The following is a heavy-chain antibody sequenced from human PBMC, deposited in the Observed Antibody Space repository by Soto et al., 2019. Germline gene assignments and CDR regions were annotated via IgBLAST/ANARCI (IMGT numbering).Heavy chain of an antibody. Sequence: EVKLVESGGGLVKPGGSLRLSCAASGFSFSDVSMNWVLQAPGKGLEWVGRIQTKPYGGATDYAAPVRGRFTISRDDSKSTLYLQMNSLKTDDTAVYYCTSHPVESRGFYFDWWGQGTRVTVSS. J-gene: IGHJ4*02. CDR2: IQTKPYGGAT. D-gene: IGHD3-22*01. CDR1: GFSFSDVS. CDR3: TSHPVESRGFYFDW. V-gene: IGHV3-15*07.